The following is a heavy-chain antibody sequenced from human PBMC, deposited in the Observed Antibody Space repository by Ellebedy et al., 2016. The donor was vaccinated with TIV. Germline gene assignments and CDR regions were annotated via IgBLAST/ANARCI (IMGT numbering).Heavy chain of an antibody. Sequence: GGSLRLSXAASGFTFSTYAMSWVRQAPGKGLEWVSSIGAGGLTTYSADSVKGRFTISRDNSKNTLYLQMNSLRAEDTAVYYCAKGRDHDFGDFNQWGQGSLVTVSS. J-gene: IGHJ4*02. V-gene: IGHV3-23*01. D-gene: IGHD3-16*01. CDR3: AKGRDHDFGDFNQ. CDR1: GFTFSTYA. CDR2: IGAGGLTT.